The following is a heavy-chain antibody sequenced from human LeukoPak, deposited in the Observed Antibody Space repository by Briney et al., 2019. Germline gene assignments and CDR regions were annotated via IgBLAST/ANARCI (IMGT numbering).Heavy chain of an antibody. J-gene: IGHJ4*02. CDR1: GFTVSSNY. V-gene: IGHV3-53*05. D-gene: IGHD6-19*01. Sequence: GGSLRLSCAASGFTVSSNYMSWVRQAPGKGLEWVSVIYSGGSTYYADSVKGRFTISRDNSKNTLYLQMNSLRAEDTAVYYCVIAVAGYFDYWGQGTLVTVSS. CDR2: IYSGGST. CDR3: VIAVAGYFDY.